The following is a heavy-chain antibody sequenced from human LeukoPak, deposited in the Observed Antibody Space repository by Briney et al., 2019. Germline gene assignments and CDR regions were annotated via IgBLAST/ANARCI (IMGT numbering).Heavy chain of an antibody. J-gene: IGHJ3*02. CDR1: GSSISSYY. V-gene: IGHV4-59*01. CDR2: IYYSGST. Sequence: SETLSLTCTVSGSSISSYYWNWIRQPPGKGLEWIGYIYYSGSTGYNPSLKSRVTISLDTSKNQFSLQLSSVSAADTAVYYCARGALKDIEHAFDIWGQGTMVTVSS. D-gene: IGHD2-15*01. CDR3: ARGALKDIEHAFDI.